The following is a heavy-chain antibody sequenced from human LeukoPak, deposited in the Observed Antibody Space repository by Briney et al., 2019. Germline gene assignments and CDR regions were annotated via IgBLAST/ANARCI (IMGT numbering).Heavy chain of an antibody. V-gene: IGHV1-18*04. CDR3: ARETYCSGGSCLYFDY. CDR2: ISAYNGNT. CDR1: GYTFTGYH. D-gene: IGHD2-15*01. Sequence: ASVKVSCKASGYTFTGYHMHWVRQAPGQGLEWMGWISAYNGNTNYAQKLQGRVTMTTDTSTSTAYMELRSLRSDDTAVYYCARETYCSGGSCLYFDYWGQGTLVTVSS. J-gene: IGHJ4*02.